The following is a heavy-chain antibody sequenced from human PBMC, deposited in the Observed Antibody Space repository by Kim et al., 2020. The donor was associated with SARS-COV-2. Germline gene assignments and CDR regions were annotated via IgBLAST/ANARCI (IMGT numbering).Heavy chain of an antibody. CDR2: IYSGGST. CDR1: GFTVSSNY. J-gene: IGHJ6*02. V-gene: IGHV3-53*01. D-gene: IGHD3-16*01. Sequence: GGSLRLSCAASGFTVSSNYMSWVRQAPGKWLEWVSVIYSGGSTYYADSVKGRFTISRDNSKNTLYLQMNSLRAEDTAVYYCARGDADSPYGMDVWGQGTTVTVSS. CDR3: ARGDADSPYGMDV.